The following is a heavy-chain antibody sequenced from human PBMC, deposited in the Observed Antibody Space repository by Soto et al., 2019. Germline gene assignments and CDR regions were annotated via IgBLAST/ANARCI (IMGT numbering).Heavy chain of an antibody. Sequence: GGSLRLSCAASGFTFSSYAMSWVRQAPGKGLEWVSAISGSGGSTYYADPGKGRFNISDDNSKNTLFLKMNSLRAEDTAVYYCAKGYCSSTSCYAGAYYYYYMDVWGKGTTVTVSS. CDR2: ISGSGGST. D-gene: IGHD2-2*01. CDR1: GFTFSSYA. V-gene: IGHV3-23*01. J-gene: IGHJ6*03. CDR3: AKGYCSSTSCYAGAYYYYYMDV.